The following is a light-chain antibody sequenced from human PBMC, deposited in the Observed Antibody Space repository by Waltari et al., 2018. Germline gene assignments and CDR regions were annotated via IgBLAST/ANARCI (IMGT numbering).Light chain of an antibody. J-gene: IGLJ2*01. CDR3: QAWDSTTVV. CDR1: ELGHKY. CDR2: QDN. Sequence: SYELSQPPSVSESPGQTARIPCSGDELGHKYVSWYQQKPGQSPVLVLYQDNRRPSGIPERFSGSNPGNTATLTISGTQAMDEADYHCQAWDSTTVVFGGGTKLTVL. V-gene: IGLV3-1*01.